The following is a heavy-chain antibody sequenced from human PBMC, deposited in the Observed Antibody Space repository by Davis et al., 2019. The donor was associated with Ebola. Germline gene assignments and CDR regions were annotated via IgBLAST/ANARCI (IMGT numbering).Heavy chain of an antibody. V-gene: IGHV3-66*02. D-gene: IGHD6-19*01. Sequence: GGSLRLSCAASGITVTTNYRSWVRQAPGKVLAFVSVLHSGGTTYYADSVKGRFTISRDNSKNTLYLQMNSLRAEDTAVYYCARGDSSGWYYFDYWGQGTLVTVSS. CDR1: GITVTTNY. CDR2: LHSGGTT. J-gene: IGHJ4*02. CDR3: ARGDSSGWYYFDY.